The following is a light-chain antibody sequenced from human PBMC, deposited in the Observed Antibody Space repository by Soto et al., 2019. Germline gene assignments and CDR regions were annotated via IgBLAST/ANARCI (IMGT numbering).Light chain of an antibody. CDR3: SSYTTTSTLYV. CDR1: SSDVGGYNY. Sequence: QCARAQPASVSGSAGQSITISCTGTSSDVGGYNYVSWYQQYPGKAPKLLISEVSNRPSGVSHRFSGSKSGNTASLTISGLQAEDEADYYCSSYTTTSTLYVFGTGTKGTVL. CDR2: EVS. J-gene: IGLJ1*01. V-gene: IGLV2-14*01.